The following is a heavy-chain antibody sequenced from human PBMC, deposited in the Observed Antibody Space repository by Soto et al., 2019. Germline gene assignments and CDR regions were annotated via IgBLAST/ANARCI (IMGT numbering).Heavy chain of an antibody. V-gene: IGHV2-26*04. D-gene: IGHD6-13*01. CDR1: GFSLSNAGLG. CDR2: IFSNDEK. J-gene: IGHJ5*02. CDR3: ASTYSISWYWFVP. Sequence: QVTVKESGPVLVKPTETLTLTCIVSGFSLSNAGLGVSWIRQPPGKALEWLAHIFSNDEKSYSTSLKSRLTLSKDTSKSQVVLTMTNMDPVDTATYYCASTYSISWYWFVPWGHGTLVTVSS.